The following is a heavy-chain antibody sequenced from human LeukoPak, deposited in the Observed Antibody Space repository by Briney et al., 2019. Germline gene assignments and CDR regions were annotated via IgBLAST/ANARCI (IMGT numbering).Heavy chain of an antibody. CDR2: ISAYNGNT. J-gene: IGHJ4*02. CDR1: GYTFTSYG. D-gene: IGHD3-22*01. Sequence: ASVKVSCKASGYTFTSYGISWVRQAPGQGLERMGWISAYNGNTNYAQKLQGRVTMTTDTSTSTAYMELRSLRSDDTAVYYCARGEDYYDSSGYYSLRFDYWGQGTLVTVSS. V-gene: IGHV1-18*01. CDR3: ARGEDYYDSSGYYSLRFDY.